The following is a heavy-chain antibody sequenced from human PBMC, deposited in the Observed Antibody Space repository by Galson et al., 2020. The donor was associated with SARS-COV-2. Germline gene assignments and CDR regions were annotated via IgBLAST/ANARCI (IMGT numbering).Heavy chain of an antibody. CDR1: GYTFSDYW. J-gene: IGHJ6*02. V-gene: IGHV5-51*01. CDR2: IYPGDSDI. D-gene: IGHD2-2*02. CDR3: ARHGLGGCGGTSCYTSYFYYGMDL. Sequence: GESLKISCKGSGYTFSDYWIGWVRQMPGKGLEWMGIIYPGDSDIRYSPSFQGQVTISADKSISTAYLQWSSLKASDTAMYYCARHGLGGCGGTSCYTSYFYYGMDLWGQGTTVTVSS.